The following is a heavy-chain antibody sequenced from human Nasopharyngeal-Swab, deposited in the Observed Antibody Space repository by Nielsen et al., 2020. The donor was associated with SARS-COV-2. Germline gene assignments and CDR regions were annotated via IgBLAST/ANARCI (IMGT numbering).Heavy chain of an antibody. V-gene: IGHV4-39*07. CDR3: ARDYYGSSGGWFDP. D-gene: IGHD3-10*01. CDR2: IYYSGST. J-gene: IGHJ5*02. Sequence: SETLSLTCTVSGGSISSSSYYWGWIRQPPGKGLEWIGSIYYSGSTYYNPSLKSRVTISVDTSKNQFSLKLSSVTAADTAVYYCARDYYGSSGGWFDPWGQGTLVTVSS. CDR1: GGSISSSSYY.